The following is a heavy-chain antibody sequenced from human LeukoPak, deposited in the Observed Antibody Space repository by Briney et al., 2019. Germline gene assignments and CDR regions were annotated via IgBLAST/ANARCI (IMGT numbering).Heavy chain of an antibody. CDR3: ARDRYFGSGRYNYFDF. J-gene: IGHJ4*02. V-gene: IGHV3-30-3*01. CDR1: GFTFSRYT. Sequence: GGSLRLSCAASGFTFSRYTIRWVRQAPGKGLEWVAVISYDGNNKDYADSVKGRFTTSRDNSKNTLYLQMNSLRDEDTAVYYCARDRYFGSGRYNYFDFWGQGTLVTVSS. D-gene: IGHD3-10*01. CDR2: ISYDGNNK.